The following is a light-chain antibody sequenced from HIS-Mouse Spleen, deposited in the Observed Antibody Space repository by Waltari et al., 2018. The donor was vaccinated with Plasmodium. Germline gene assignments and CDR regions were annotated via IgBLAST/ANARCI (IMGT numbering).Light chain of an antibody. CDR3: QQYNSYSWR. Sequence: DIQMTQSPSTLSASVGDRVTITCRASQSISSWLAWYQQKQGKAPKLLISMASSLESGVPTRFSGSGSGTEFTQPISSLQPDDFATYNCQQYNSYSWRFDQRTKAEIK. CDR1: QSISSW. J-gene: IGKJ1*01. CDR2: MAS. V-gene: IGKV1-5*03.